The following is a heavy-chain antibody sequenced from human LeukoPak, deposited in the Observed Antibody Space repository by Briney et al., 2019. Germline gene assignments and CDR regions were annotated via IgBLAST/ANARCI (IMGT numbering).Heavy chain of an antibody. J-gene: IGHJ4*02. CDR2: WYGGSNK. V-gene: IGHV3-30*02. Sequence: GGSLRLSCAASGFTFSTFGMHWVRQAPGKGLEWVAVWYGGSNKYYADSVKGRFTISRDNSKNTLYLQMNSLRAEDTAVYYCAKDLYSSSSGIDYWGQGTLVTVSS. CDR3: AKDLYSSSSGIDY. CDR1: GFTFSTFG. D-gene: IGHD6-6*01.